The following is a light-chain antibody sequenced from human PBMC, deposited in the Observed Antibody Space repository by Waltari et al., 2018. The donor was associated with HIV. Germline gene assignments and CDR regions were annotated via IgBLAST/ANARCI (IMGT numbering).Light chain of an antibody. CDR1: QGISTC. J-gene: IGKJ2*01. CDR2: KAS. Sequence: DIQMTQSPSTLSASVGDRVTITCRASQGISTCLAWYQQNPRKAPKPLIYKASSLESGVPSRFSGTGSGTEFTLTISSLQPDDFATYYCQQYKSYYTFGQGTKLEIK. V-gene: IGKV1-5*03. CDR3: QQYKSYYT.